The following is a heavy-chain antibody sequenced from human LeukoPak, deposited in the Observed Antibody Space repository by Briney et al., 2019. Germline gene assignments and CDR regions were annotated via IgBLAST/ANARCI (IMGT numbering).Heavy chain of an antibody. CDR2: IYTSGGT. D-gene: IGHD4-17*01. CDR1: GGSISGDY. CDR3: ARAHDYGPYYFDY. J-gene: IGHJ4*02. V-gene: IGHV4-4*07. Sequence: KTSETLSLTCTVSGGSISGDYWSWIRQPAGKGLEWIGRIYTSGGTNYNPSPKSRVTMSVDTSKNQFSLKLSSVTAADTAVYYCARAHDYGPYYFDYWGQGTLVTVSS.